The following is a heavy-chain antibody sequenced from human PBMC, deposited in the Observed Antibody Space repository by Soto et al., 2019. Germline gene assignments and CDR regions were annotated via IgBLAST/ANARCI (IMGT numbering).Heavy chain of an antibody. J-gene: IGHJ4*02. CDR2: IYPGDSDT. Sequence: PGESLKISCKGSGFSFRSYWIGWVRQMPGKGLEWMGIIYPGDSDTTYSPSFRGQVTISADKSISTAYLQWRSLKASDTATYYCAREDTSGYYFYDYWGQGTQVTVS. CDR3: AREDTSGYYFYDY. CDR1: GFSFRSYW. D-gene: IGHD3-22*01. V-gene: IGHV5-51*01.